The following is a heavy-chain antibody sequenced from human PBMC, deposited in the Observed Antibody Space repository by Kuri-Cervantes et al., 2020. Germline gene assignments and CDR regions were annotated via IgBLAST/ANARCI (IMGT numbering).Heavy chain of an antibody. J-gene: IGHJ6*02. V-gene: IGHV4-39*07. CDR1: GGSISSSSYY. CDR2: IYYSGST. D-gene: IGHD6-19*01. CDR3: ARDGAGNYYYYYGMDV. Sequence: GSLRLSCTVSGGSISSSSYYWGWIRQPPGKGLEWIGSIYYSGSTYYNPSLKSRVTISVDTSKNQFSLKLSSVTAADTAVYYCARDGAGNYYYYYGMDVWGQGNTVTVSS.